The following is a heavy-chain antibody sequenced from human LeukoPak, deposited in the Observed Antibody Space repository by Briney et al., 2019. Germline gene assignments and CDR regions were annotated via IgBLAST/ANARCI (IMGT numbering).Heavy chain of an antibody. Sequence: SETLSLTCAVYGGSFSGYYWSWIRQPPGKGLEWIGEINHSGSTNYNPSLKSRVTISVDTSKNQFSLKLSSVTAADTAVYYCASISYGSGDFDYWGQGTLVTVSS. CDR3: ASISYGSGDFDY. D-gene: IGHD5-18*01. J-gene: IGHJ4*02. CDR1: GGSFSGYY. CDR2: INHSGST. V-gene: IGHV4-34*01.